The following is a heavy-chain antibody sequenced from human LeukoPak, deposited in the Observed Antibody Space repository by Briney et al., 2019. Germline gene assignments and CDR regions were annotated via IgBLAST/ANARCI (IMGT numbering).Heavy chain of an antibody. Sequence: SVKVSCKASGGTFSSYAIRWVRQAPGQGLEWMERIIPIFGTANYAQKFQGRVTITTDESTSTAYMELSSLRSEDTAVYYCARPYNYYDSSGYDYWGQGTLVTVSS. CDR3: ARPYNYYDSSGYDY. CDR1: GGTFSSYA. V-gene: IGHV1-69*05. J-gene: IGHJ4*02. D-gene: IGHD3-22*01. CDR2: IIPIFGTA.